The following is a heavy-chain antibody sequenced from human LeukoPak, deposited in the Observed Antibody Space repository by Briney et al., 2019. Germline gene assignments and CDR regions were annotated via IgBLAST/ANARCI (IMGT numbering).Heavy chain of an antibody. D-gene: IGHD5-24*01. J-gene: IGHJ3*02. CDR1: GYTFTGYY. V-gene: IGHV1-2*02. CDR2: INPNSGGT. CDR3: ARVEMATIPDAFDI. Sequence: ASVKVSCKASGYTFTGYYMHWVRQAPGQGLEWMGWINPNSGGTNYAQKFQGRVTMTRDTSISTAYMELSRLRSDDTAVYYCARVEMATIPDAFDIWGQGTMVTVSS.